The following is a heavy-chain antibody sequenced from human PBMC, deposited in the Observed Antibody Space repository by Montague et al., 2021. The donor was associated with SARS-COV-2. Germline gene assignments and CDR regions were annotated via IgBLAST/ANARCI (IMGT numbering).Heavy chain of an antibody. D-gene: IGHD2-2*01. V-gene: IGHV4-34*01. J-gene: IGHJ6*02. CDR1: GGSFSGYY. CDR3: ARVRAVPAALRRFSLGRSYYAFDV. CDR2: VNPSGST. Sequence: SETLSLTCAVYGGSFSGYYWNWSRQPPGTGLEWVGEVNPSGSTNYNQTLTSKVTISIDTSKNQFSLKLSSVTAADTAVYYCARVRAVPAALRRFSLGRSYYAFDVWGQGTPVTVSS.